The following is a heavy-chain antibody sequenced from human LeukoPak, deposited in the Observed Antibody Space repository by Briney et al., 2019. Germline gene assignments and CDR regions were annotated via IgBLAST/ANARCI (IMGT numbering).Heavy chain of an antibody. J-gene: IGHJ5*02. Sequence: NPSETLSLTCAVSGGSISSNSYYWGWIRQPPGKGLEWIGSIYYSGDTYYNPSLKSRVTISVATSKNQFSLTLTSVTAADTAMYYCARGGWSFRLQNWFDPWGQGTLVTVSS. CDR1: GGSISSNSYY. D-gene: IGHD5-12*01. CDR2: IYYSGDT. V-gene: IGHV4-39*07. CDR3: ARGGWSFRLQNWFDP.